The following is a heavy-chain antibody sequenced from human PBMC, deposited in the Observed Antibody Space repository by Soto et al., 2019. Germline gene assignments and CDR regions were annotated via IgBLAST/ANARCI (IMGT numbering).Heavy chain of an antibody. CDR1: GGTFSSYA. J-gene: IGHJ3*02. D-gene: IGHD2-15*01. CDR2: IIPIFGTA. CDR3: ARDRSDIVVVVASEGDAFDI. V-gene: IGHV1-69*01. Sequence: QVQLVQSGAEVKKPGSSVKVSCKASGGTFSSYAISWVRQAPGQGLEWMGGIIPIFGTANYAQKFQGRVTITADESTSTAYMELSSLRSEDTAVYYCARDRSDIVVVVASEGDAFDIWGRGTMVTVSS.